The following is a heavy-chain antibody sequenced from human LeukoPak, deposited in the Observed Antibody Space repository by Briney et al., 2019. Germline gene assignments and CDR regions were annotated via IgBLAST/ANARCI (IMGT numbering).Heavy chain of an antibody. J-gene: IGHJ4*02. V-gene: IGHV1-2*06. D-gene: IGHD2-2*02. CDR1: GYTFTGYH. Sequence: ASVKVSCKASGYTFTGYHMHWVRQAPGQGLEWMGRINPNSGGTNYAQKFQGRVTMTRDTSMSTAYMELSRLRSDDTAVYYCARDYYCSGSSCYNRLFDYWGQGTLVTVS. CDR2: INPNSGGT. CDR3: ARDYYCSGSSCYNRLFDY.